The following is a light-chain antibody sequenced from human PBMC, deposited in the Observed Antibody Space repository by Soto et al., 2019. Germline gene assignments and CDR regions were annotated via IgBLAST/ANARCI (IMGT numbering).Light chain of an antibody. Sequence: SYELTQSPSVSVAPGQTASFTCGADNIGSKDVHWHQQKPGQAPVVVVYDNSNRPSGIPDRFSGSSSGNTATLTISRVEAGDEADYYCQVWDSVTLHWVFGGGTKLTVL. CDR2: DNS. CDR1: NIGSKD. CDR3: QVWDSVTLHWV. J-gene: IGLJ3*02. V-gene: IGLV3-21*02.